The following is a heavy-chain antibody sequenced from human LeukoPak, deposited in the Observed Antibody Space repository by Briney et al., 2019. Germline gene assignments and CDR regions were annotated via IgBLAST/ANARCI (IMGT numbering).Heavy chain of an antibody. CDR3: ARAVAGGQEGDY. CDR2: ISSSRSYI. CDR1: GFIFSNYN. J-gene: IGHJ4*02. D-gene: IGHD6-19*01. Sequence: GGSLRLSCAASGFIFSNYNVNWVRQAPGKGLEWVSLISSSRSYIYYADSVKGRFTTSRDNAKNSLYLQMNSLRDEDTAVYYCARAVAGGQEGDYWGQGTLVTVSS. V-gene: IGHV3-21*01.